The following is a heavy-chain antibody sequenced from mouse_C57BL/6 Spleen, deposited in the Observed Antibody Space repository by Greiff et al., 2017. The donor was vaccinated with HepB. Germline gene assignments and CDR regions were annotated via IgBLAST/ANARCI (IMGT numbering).Heavy chain of an antibody. CDR2: INPNNGGT. CDR1: GYTFTDYY. Sequence: EVKLQQSGPELVKPGASVKISCKASGYTFTDYYMNWVKQSHGKSLEWIGDINPNNGGTSYNQKFKGKATLTVDKSSSTAYMELRSLTSEDSAVYYCARGGGGICFDYWGQGTTLTVSS. CDR3: ARGGGGICFDY. D-gene: IGHD1-1*02. V-gene: IGHV1-26*01. J-gene: IGHJ2*01.